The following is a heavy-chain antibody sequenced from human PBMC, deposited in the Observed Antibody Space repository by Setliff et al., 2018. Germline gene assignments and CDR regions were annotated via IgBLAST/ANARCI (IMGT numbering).Heavy chain of an antibody. D-gene: IGHD3-16*01. CDR3: AAGVITFGGVIEY. CDR2: LSGDADVSRP. CDR1: GFNFSDYW. Sequence: SLRLSCAASGFNFSDYWMHWVRQVPGKGLVWVSRLSGDADVSRPTYADSVKGRFTTSRDNAKNTLYLQMNSLTVEDTALYYCAAGVITFGGVIEYWGRGTLVTVSS. V-gene: IGHV3-74*01. J-gene: IGHJ4*02.